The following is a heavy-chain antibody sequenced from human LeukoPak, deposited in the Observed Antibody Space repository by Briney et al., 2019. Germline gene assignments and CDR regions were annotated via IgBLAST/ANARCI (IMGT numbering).Heavy chain of an antibody. Sequence: GGSLRLSCAASGFTFDDYAMHWARQVPGKGLEWVSGISWNSGNIGYADSVKGRFTISRDNANNSLYLLMNSLRPEDTALYYCAKDTAAAGSGDFQHWGQGTLVTVSS. CDR1: GFTFDDYA. V-gene: IGHV3-9*01. CDR2: ISWNSGNI. CDR3: AKDTAAAGSGDFQH. J-gene: IGHJ1*01. D-gene: IGHD6-13*01.